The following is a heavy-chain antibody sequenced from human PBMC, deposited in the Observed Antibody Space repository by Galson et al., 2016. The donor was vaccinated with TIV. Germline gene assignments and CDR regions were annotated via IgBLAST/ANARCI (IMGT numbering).Heavy chain of an antibody. CDR3: VRDGYSSGPDQSYMDV. Sequence: CTVSGGSISVTGFYWGWIRQSPGRGLEWIGSVYYTETSYYNPSLKSRVAVSVGTSKNQFSLKLTSVTAADTAVYYCVRDGYSSGPDQSYMDVWGKGTTVTVSS. CDR2: VYYTETS. V-gene: IGHV4-39*07. J-gene: IGHJ6*03. D-gene: IGHD5-12*01. CDR1: GGSISVTGFY.